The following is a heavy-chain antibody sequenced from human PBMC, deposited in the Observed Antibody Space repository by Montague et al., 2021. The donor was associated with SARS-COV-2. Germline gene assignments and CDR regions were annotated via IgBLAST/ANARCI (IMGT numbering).Heavy chain of an antibody. CDR2: VDSAGST. V-gene: IGHV4-39*07. CDR3: ARDEYNRYWYKY. CDR1: AGSLSSRGNY. D-gene: IGHD2-8*02. J-gene: IGHJ4*02. Sequence: SETLSLTCTVSAGSLSSRGNYWGWIRRPPGMGLQWIGSVDSAGSTYYSPSLKGRVTISLDTSKNQFSLKLSSVTAADTAVYYCARDEYNRYWYKYWGQGALVTVSS.